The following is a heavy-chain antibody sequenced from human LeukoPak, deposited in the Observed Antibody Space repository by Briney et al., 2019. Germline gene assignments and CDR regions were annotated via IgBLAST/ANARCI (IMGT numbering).Heavy chain of an antibody. CDR2: ISSSSSTI. CDR1: GFTFSIYS. D-gene: IGHD3-3*01. J-gene: IGHJ4*02. CDR3: ARDTRYYDFWSGQSSAYFDY. Sequence: PGGSLRLSCAASGFTFSIYSMNWVRQAPGKGLEWVAYISSSSSTIYYADSVKGRFTISRDNAKNSLYLQMNSLRAEDTAVYYCARDTRYYDFWSGQSSAYFDYWGQGTLVTVSS. V-gene: IGHV3-48*01.